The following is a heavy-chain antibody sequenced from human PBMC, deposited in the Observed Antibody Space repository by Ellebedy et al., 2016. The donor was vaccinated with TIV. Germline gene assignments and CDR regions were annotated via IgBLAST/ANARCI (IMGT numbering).Heavy chain of an antibody. D-gene: IGHD4-17*01. V-gene: IGHV3-7*01. J-gene: IGHJ5*02. CDR2: IYQDGSNQ. CDR1: GFSFRSYW. CDR3: ARRGSYGDYAVQINSWFDR. Sequence: GESLKISCVASGFSFRSYWMSWVRQAPGKGLEWVANIYQDGSNQYYVDSVKGRFTISRDDAHKSLFLQMNSLRGEDTDVYSCARRGSYGDYAVQINSWFDRWGRGTLVTVSS.